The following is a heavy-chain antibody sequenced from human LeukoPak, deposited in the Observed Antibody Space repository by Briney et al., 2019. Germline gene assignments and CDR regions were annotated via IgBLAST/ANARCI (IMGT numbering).Heavy chain of an antibody. CDR2: IYPGDSDT. CDR3: ARQGDSSGYYQYNWFDP. CDR1: GYSFTTYW. Sequence: GESLKISCKDSGYSFTTYWIGWVRQLPGKGLEWMGIIYPGDSDTRYSPSFQGQVTISADKSINTAYLQWSSLKASDTAMYYCARQGDSSGYYQYNWFDPWGQGALVTVSS. V-gene: IGHV5-51*01. D-gene: IGHD3-22*01. J-gene: IGHJ5*02.